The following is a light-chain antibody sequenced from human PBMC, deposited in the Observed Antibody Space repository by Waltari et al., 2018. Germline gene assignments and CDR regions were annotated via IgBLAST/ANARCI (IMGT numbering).Light chain of an antibody. CDR3: QQYAFIPHT. J-gene: IGKJ2*01. Sequence: DTVVIQSPDSLSVSLGERATIKCKSSQSVLYSSNNRNYLAWYQQKPGQPPRLLIYWASTRESGVPERFSGSGSGTDFTLVISSLQAEDVGVYYCQQYAFIPHTFGRGTKLEIK. CDR2: WAS. V-gene: IGKV4-1*01. CDR1: QSVLYSSNNRNY.